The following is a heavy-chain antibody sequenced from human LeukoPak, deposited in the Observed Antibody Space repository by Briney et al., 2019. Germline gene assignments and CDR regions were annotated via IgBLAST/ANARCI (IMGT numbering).Heavy chain of an antibody. CDR1: GFTFSSYS. CDR3: ARGGYCSSASCYVGDAFDI. D-gene: IGHD2-2*01. CDR2: ISSSSTTI. Sequence: GGSLRLSCAASGFTFSSYSMNWVRQAPGKGLEWVSYISSSSTTIYYTDSVKGRFIISRDNAKNSLYLQMNSLRAEDTAVYYCARGGYCSSASCYVGDAFDIWGQGTMVTVSS. V-gene: IGHV3-48*01. J-gene: IGHJ3*02.